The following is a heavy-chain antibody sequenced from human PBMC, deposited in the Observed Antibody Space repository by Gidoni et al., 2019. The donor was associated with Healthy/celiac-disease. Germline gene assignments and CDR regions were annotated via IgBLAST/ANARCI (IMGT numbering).Heavy chain of an antibody. J-gene: IGHJ4*02. V-gene: IGHV3-43*01. CDR2: ISGDGGST. CDR3: AKDASRRDGYNYVLDY. D-gene: IGHD5-12*01. Sequence: EVQLVESGGVVVQPGGSLRLSCAASGFPLDEYTMHWVREAPGKGLEWVSLISGDGGSTYYADSVKGRFTISRDNSKNSLYLQMNSLRTEDTALYYCAKDASRRDGYNYVLDYWGQGTLVTVSS. CDR1: GFPLDEYT.